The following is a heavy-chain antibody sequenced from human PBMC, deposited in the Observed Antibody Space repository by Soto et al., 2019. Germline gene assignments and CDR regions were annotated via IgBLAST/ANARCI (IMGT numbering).Heavy chain of an antibody. CDR2: ISSSSSYI. Sequence: EVQLVESGGGLVKPGGSPRLSCAASGFTFSSYSMNWVRQAPGKGLEWVSSISSSSSYIYYADSVKGRFTISRDNAKNSLYLQMNSLRAEDTAVYYCASRSAVIAAAGPLGMDVWGQGTTVTVSS. CDR1: GFTFSSYS. V-gene: IGHV3-21*01. D-gene: IGHD6-13*01. CDR3: ASRSAVIAAAGPLGMDV. J-gene: IGHJ6*02.